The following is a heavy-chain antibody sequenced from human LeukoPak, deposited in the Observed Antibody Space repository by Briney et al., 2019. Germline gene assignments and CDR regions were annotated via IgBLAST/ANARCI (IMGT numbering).Heavy chain of an antibody. CDR1: GFTFTSSA. CDR3: ARVTLGQVYRMAHWFVP. D-gene: IGHD2-8*01. J-gene: IGHJ5*02. CDR2: IVVGSGNT. V-gene: IGHV1-58*01. Sequence: SVKVSCKASGFTFTSSAVQWVRQARGQRLEWIGWIVVGSGNTNYAQKFQERVTITRDISTSTAYMELSSLRSEDTAVYYCARVTLGQVYRMAHWFVPWGQGTLVTVSS.